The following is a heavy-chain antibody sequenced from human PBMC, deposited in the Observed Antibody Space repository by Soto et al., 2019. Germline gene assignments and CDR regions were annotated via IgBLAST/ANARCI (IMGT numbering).Heavy chain of an antibody. V-gene: IGHV4-34*01. J-gene: IGHJ6*02. CDR1: GGSFIGYY. D-gene: IGHD6-19*01. Sequence: SETLSLTCAVYGGSFIGYYWSWIRQPPGKGLEWIGEINHSGSTNYNPSLKSRVTISVDTSKNQFSLKLSSVTAADTAVYYCAREERYSSGWYDYYGMDVWGQGTTVTVSS. CDR3: AREERYSSGWYDYYGMDV. CDR2: INHSGST.